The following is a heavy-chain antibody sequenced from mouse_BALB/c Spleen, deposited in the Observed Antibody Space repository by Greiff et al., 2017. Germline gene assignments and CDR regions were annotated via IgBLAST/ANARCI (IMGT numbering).Heavy chain of an antibody. CDR2: IYPYNGGT. V-gene: IGHV1S29*02. D-gene: IGHD2-1*01. CDR3: ARRGLGNYWFAY. Sequence: EVQLQQSGPELVKPGASVKISCKASGYTFTDYNMHWVKQSHGKSLEWIGYIYPYNGGTGYNQKFKSKATLTVDNSSSTAYMELRSLTSEDSAVYYCARRGLGNYWFAYWGQGTLVTVSA. J-gene: IGHJ3*01. CDR1: GYTFTDYN.